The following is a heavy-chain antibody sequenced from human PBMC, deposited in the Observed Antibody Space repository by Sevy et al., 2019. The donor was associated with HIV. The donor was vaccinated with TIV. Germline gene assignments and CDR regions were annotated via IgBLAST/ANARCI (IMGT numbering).Heavy chain of an antibody. CDR2: IRQDGNEI. Sequence: GGSLRLSCKASGFTFSSFWMQWVRQAPGKGLEWVANIRQDGNEIYYGDSVKGRFTISRDNAKNALYLQMDGLRAEDTAVYYCARDRQDSGAPFDPWGQGTLVTVSS. CDR1: GFTFSSFW. D-gene: IGHD1-26*01. CDR3: ARDRQDSGAPFDP. V-gene: IGHV3-7*01. J-gene: IGHJ5*02.